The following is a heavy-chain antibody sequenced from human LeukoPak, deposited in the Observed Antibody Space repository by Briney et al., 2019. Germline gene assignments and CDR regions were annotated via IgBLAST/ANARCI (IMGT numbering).Heavy chain of an antibody. Sequence: LPGGSLRLSCAAPGFTFSNYALNWVRQAPGKGLEWVSASGTSGDTYYADFVRGRFTISRDNAKNMVYLQMSSLRAEDTALYYCAQKRPGTYPFDYWGQGTLVTVSS. CDR3: AQKRPGTYPFDY. CDR1: GFTFSNYA. CDR2: SGTSGDT. J-gene: IGHJ4*02. V-gene: IGHV3-23*01. D-gene: IGHD6-13*01.